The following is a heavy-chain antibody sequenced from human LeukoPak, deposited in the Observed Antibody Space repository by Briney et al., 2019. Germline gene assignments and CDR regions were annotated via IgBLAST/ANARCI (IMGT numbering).Heavy chain of an antibody. CDR1: GGTFSSST. D-gene: IGHD2-21*02. V-gene: IGHV1-69*10. CDR3: ARDRIDSGRSCHKAYCGGDHYMDV. Sequence: SVKVSCKASGGTFSSSTISWVRQAPGQGPDWMGRIIPILGIANYAQKFQGRVTITADKSTSTAYMELSSLRSEDTAVYYCARDRIDSGRSCHKAYCGGDHYMDVWGKGTTVTVSS. CDR2: IIPILGIA. J-gene: IGHJ6*03.